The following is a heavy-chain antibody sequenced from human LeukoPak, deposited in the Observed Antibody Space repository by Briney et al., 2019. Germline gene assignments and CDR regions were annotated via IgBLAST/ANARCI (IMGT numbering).Heavy chain of an antibody. D-gene: IGHD3-22*01. V-gene: IGHV1-2*06. Sequence: ASVKVSCKASGYTFTGYYMHWVRQAPGQGLEWMGRINPNSGGTNYAQKFQGRVTMTRDTSISTAYMELSRLRSDDTAVYYCATGTYYCDSSGYYPDYFDYWGQGTLVTVSS. CDR1: GYTFTGYY. CDR2: INPNSGGT. CDR3: ATGTYYCDSSGYYPDYFDY. J-gene: IGHJ4*02.